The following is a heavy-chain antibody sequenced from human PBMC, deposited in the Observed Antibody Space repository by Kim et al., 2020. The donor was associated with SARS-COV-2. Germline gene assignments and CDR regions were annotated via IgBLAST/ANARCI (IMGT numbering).Heavy chain of an antibody. CDR1: GYTFSSYT. CDR2: IIPILGIA. V-gene: IGHV1-69*04. D-gene: IGHD2-8*02. CDR3: ARDLNRGVTPYYFDY. Sequence: SVKVSCKASGYTFSSYTISWVRQATGQGLEWMGRIIPILGIANYAQKFQGRVTITADKSTSTAYMELSSLRSEDTAVYYCARDLNRGVTPYYFDYWGQGTLVTVSS. J-gene: IGHJ4*02.